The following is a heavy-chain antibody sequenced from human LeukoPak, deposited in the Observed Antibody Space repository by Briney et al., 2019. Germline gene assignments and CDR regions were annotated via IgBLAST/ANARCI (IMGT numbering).Heavy chain of an antibody. CDR3: VYTRGFSYGYFDY. Sequence: PSETLSLTCTVSGGSISSSSAYWGWIRQPPGKGLEWIGSIDYSKNTYYNPSLKSRVTISADTSKNQFSLTLDSVIDTDTVVYYCVYTRGFSYGYFDYWGQGTLVTVSS. CDR2: IDYSKNT. D-gene: IGHD5-18*01. J-gene: IGHJ4*02. V-gene: IGHV4-39*01. CDR1: GGSISSSSAY.